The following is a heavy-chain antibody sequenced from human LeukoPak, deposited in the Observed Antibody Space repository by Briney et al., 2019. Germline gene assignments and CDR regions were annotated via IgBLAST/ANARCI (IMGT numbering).Heavy chain of an antibody. CDR3: ARGTYYDFWSGYYTLGYFDY. Sequence: SVKVSCKASGGTFSSYAISWVRQAPGQGLEWMGGIIPIFGTANYAQKFQGRVTITTDESTSTAYMELSSLGSEDTAVYYCARGTYYDFWSGYYTLGYFDYWGQGTLVTVSS. D-gene: IGHD3-3*01. V-gene: IGHV1-69*05. CDR2: IIPIFGTA. J-gene: IGHJ4*02. CDR1: GGTFSSYA.